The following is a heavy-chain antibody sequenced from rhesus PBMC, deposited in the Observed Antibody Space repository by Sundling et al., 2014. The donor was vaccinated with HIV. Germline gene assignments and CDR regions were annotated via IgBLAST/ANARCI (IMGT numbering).Heavy chain of an antibody. CDR2: IFGNSAST. D-gene: IGHD3-22*01. CDR1: GGSISGYYH. CDR3: AREAGVIPNFDS. V-gene: IGHV4-73*01. J-gene: IGHJ4*01. Sequence: QVKLQQWGEGLVKPSETLSLTCDVYGGSISGYYHWSWIRQPPGKGLEWIGSIFGNSASTNYNPSLRNRVTISKDTSKNQFSLNLTSVSAADTAVYFCAREAGVIPNFDSWGQGVLVTVSS.